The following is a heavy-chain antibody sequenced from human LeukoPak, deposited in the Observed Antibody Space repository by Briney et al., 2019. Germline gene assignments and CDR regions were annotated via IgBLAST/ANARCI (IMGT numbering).Heavy chain of an antibody. D-gene: IGHD3-22*01. CDR1: GYTFTGYH. CDR3: ARGFPPRRNYDSSGYYSYYFDH. Sequence: ASVKVSCKAAGYTFTGYHIHWVRQAPGQGLEWMGWIDPNSGGTNYAEKFQGRVTMTRDTSISTAYMELSRLRSDDTAVYYCARGFPPRRNYDSSGYYSYYFDHWGQGTLVTVSS. V-gene: IGHV1-2*02. J-gene: IGHJ4*02. CDR2: IDPNSGGT.